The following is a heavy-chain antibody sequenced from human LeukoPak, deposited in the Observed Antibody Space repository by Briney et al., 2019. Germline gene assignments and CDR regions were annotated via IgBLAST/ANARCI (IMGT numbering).Heavy chain of an antibody. J-gene: IGHJ5*02. Sequence: ASVKVSCKASGYTFTSYAMNWVRQAPGQGLEWMGWINTNTGNPTYALGFTGRFVFSLDTSVSTAYLQISSLKAEDTAVYYCARAILTSKLRYFDWYQYNWFDPWGQGTLVTVSS. V-gene: IGHV7-4-1*02. CDR2: INTNTGNP. D-gene: IGHD3-9*01. CDR3: ARAILTSKLRYFDWYQYNWFDP. CDR1: GYTFTSYA.